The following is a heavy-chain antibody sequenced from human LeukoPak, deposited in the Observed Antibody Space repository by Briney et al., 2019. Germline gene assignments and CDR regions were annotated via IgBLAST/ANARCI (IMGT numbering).Heavy chain of an antibody. CDR2: INHSGST. D-gene: IGHD5/OR15-5a*01. CDR3: ARGVYGSYYFDY. J-gene: IGHJ4*02. CDR1: GGSISSGGYY. Sequence: SETLSLTCAVSGGSISSGGYYWSWIRQPPGKGLEWIGEINHSGSTNYNPSLKSRVTISVDTSKNQFSLKLSSVTAADTAVYYCARGVYGSYYFDYWGQGTLVTVSS. V-gene: IGHV4-34*01.